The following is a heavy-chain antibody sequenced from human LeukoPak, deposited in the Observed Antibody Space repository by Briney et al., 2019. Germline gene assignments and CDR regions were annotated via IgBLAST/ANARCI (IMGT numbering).Heavy chain of an antibody. CDR1: GFTFSSYS. CDR3: ARDLHGGNSGGY. J-gene: IGHJ4*02. Sequence: GGSLRLSCAASGFTFSSYSMNWVRQAPGKGLEWVSSISSSSSYIYYADSVKGRFTISRDNAKNSLYLQMNSLRAEDTAVYYCARDLHGGNSGGYWGQGTLVTVSS. D-gene: IGHD4-23*01. V-gene: IGHV3-21*01. CDR2: ISSSSSYI.